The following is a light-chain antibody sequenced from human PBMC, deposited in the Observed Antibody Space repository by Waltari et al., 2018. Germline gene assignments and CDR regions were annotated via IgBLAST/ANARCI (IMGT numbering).Light chain of an antibody. Sequence: DIVMTQSPDSLAVSLGERATVNCNSSQSVFYSSNNKDYLAWYQQKPGQPPKLLINWASTRVSGVPARFSGSGSGTDFTLTISSLQAEDVAVYYCHQYYITPLTFGGGTKVEIK. V-gene: IGKV4-1*01. J-gene: IGKJ4*01. CDR1: QSVFYSSNNKDY. CDR2: WAS. CDR3: HQYYITPLT.